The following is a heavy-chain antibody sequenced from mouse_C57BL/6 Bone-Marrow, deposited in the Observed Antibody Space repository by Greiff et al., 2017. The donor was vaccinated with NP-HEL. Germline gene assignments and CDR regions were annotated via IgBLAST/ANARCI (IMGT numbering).Heavy chain of an antibody. J-gene: IGHJ4*01. CDR3: AREGGLRRRNYAMDY. Sequence: EVQGVESEGGLVQPGSSMKLSCTTSGFTFSDYYMAWVRQVPEKGLDWIANINYDGSSTYYLDSLKSRFIISIDNAKNIQYLQMSSLKSEDTTTYYCAREGGLRRRNYAMDYWGQGTSITVTA. D-gene: IGHD2-4*01. V-gene: IGHV5-16*01. CDR2: INYDGSST. CDR1: GFTFSDYY.